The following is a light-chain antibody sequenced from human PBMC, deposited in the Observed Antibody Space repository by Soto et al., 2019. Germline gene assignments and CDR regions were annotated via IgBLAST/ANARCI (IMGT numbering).Light chain of an antibody. J-gene: IGKJ4*01. Sequence: DIVMTQSPDSLAVSLGERATINCKSSQSVLYSSNNKNYLAWYQQKPGQPPKLLIYWASTRESGVPDRFSGSGSGTDFTLTISSLQADDGAVYYCQQYYSTPLTFGGGTKVEIK. CDR1: QSVLYSSNNKNY. CDR3: QQYYSTPLT. V-gene: IGKV4-1*01. CDR2: WAS.